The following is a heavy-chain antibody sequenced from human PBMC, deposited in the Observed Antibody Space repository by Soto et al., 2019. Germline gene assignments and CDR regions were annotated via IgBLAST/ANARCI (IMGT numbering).Heavy chain of an antibody. J-gene: IGHJ4*02. CDR3: ARERRIAVAGTEYYFDY. D-gene: IGHD6-19*01. V-gene: IGHV4-59*01. Sequence: SETLSLTCTVSGGSISSYYWSWIRQPPGKGLEWIGYIYYSGSTNYNPSLKSRVTISVDTSKNQFSLKLSSVTAADTAVYYCARERRIAVAGTEYYFDYWAREPWSPSPQ. CDR1: GGSISSYY. CDR2: IYYSGST.